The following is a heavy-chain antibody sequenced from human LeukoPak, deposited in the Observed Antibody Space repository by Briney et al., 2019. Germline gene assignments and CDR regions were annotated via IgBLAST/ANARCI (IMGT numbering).Heavy chain of an antibody. V-gene: IGHV3-74*01. CDR3: ARQGVVPAAPDAFDI. J-gene: IGHJ3*02. D-gene: IGHD2-2*01. CDR2: INSDGSST. CDR1: GFTFSSYW. Sequence: GGSLRLSCAASGFTFSSYWMHWVRQAPGKGLVWVSRINSDGSSTSYADSVKGRFTVSRDNAKNTLYLQMNSLRAEDTAVCYCARQGVVPAAPDAFDIWGQGTMVTVSS.